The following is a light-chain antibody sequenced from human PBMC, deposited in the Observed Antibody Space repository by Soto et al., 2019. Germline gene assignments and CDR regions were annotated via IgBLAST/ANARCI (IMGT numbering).Light chain of an antibody. Sequence: DIQMTQSPSTLSASVGDRVAISCRASQSVSGWLAWYQQKPGKVPKLLIDQASTLEDGVPSRFSGSGSGTEFTLTISSRQPDDSATYYWQHYNEYSYTFGPGTNLEIK. CDR3: QHYNEYSYT. V-gene: IGKV1-5*03. J-gene: IGKJ2*01. CDR1: QSVSGW. CDR2: QAS.